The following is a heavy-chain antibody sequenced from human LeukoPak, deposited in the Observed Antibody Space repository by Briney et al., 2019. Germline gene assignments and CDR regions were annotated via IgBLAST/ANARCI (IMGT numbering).Heavy chain of an antibody. CDR3: ARGRGGTVVRGYLDY. CDR2: MNSNSGNT. Sequence: ASVKVSCKASGYTFTNYDIMWVRQATGQGPEWMGWMNSNSGNTGYAQKFQGRVTMTRDTSINTAYMELNSLTSEDTAVYYCARGRGGTVVRGYLDYWGQGPLVTVSS. D-gene: IGHD3-10*01. V-gene: IGHV1-8*01. J-gene: IGHJ4*02. CDR1: GYTFTNYD.